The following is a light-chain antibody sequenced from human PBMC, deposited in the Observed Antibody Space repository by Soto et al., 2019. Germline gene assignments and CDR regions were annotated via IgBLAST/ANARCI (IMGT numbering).Light chain of an antibody. J-gene: IGKJ5*01. V-gene: IGKV3-20*01. CDR1: QSISINY. CDR3: QQYGSSPAIT. Sequence: EIFLTQAPVSVPLSLVEIATLPCRALQSISINYLAWYQQKPGQAPRLLIYGASSRASGIPDRFSGSGSGTDFTLTISRLEPEDFAVYYCQQYGSSPAITFGQGTRLEIK. CDR2: GAS.